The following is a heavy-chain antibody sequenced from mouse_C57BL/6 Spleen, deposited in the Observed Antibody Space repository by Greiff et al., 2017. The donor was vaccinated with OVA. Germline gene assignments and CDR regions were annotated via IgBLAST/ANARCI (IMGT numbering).Heavy chain of an antibody. D-gene: IGHD1-1*01. Sequence: EVKLMESGGGLVQPGGSMKLSCVASGFTFSNYWMNWVRQSPEKGLEWVAQIRLKSDNYATHYAESVKGRFTISRDDSKSSVYLQMNNLRAEDTGIYYCTGLTTVVALYYYAMDYWGQGTSVTVSS. CDR1: GFTFSNYW. V-gene: IGHV6-3*01. CDR2: IRLKSDNYAT. CDR3: TGLTTVVALYYYAMDY. J-gene: IGHJ4*01.